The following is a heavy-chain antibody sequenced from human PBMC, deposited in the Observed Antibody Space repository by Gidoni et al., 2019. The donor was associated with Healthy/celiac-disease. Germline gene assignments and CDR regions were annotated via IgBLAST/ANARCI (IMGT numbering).Heavy chain of an antibody. CDR3: ARVPTYDILTGYYVYYYGMDV. J-gene: IGHJ6*02. D-gene: IGHD3-9*01. V-gene: IGHV3-74*01. CDR1: GFTFSHYW. Sequence: EVQLVESGGGLVQPGGSLRLSCAASGFTFSHYWMHWVRQAPGKGLVWVSRINSDGSSTSYADSVKGRFTLSRDNAKNTLYLQMNSLRAEDTAVYYCARVPTYDILTGYYVYYYGMDVWGQGTTVTVSS. CDR2: INSDGSST.